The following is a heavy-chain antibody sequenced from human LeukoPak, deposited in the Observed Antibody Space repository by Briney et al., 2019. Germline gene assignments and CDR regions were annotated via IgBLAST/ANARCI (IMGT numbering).Heavy chain of an antibody. CDR1: GFTFSTYG. J-gene: IGHJ4*02. Sequence: TGGSLGLSCAASGFTFSTYGMHWVRQAPGKGLEWVAFVRSDGSNKYYADSVKGRFTISRDNSKNTVYLQMNSLRAEDTAVYYCAKVVDILTNFDYWGQGTLVTVSS. V-gene: IGHV3-30*02. CDR3: AKVVDILTNFDY. CDR2: VRSDGSNK. D-gene: IGHD3-9*01.